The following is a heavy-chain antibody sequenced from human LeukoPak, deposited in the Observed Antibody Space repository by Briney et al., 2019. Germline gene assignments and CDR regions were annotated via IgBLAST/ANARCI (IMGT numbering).Heavy chain of an antibody. D-gene: IGHD3/OR15-3a*01. CDR3: ARGTLGPLISNWFDP. Sequence: ASVKVSCKASGYTFTSYGISWVRQAPGQGLEWMGWISAYNGNTNYAQKLQGRVTMTRNTSISTAYMELSSLRSEDTAVYYCARGTLGPLISNWFDPWGQGTLVTVSS. CDR2: ISAYNGNT. CDR1: GYTFTSYG. V-gene: IGHV1-18*01. J-gene: IGHJ5*02.